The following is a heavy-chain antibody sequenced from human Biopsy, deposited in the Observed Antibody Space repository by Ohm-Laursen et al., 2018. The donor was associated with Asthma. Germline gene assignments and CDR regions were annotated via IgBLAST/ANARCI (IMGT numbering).Heavy chain of an antibody. CDR3: ARDVMEWYLPAFDF. V-gene: IGHV3-30-3*01. CDR2: GGSYYDGGLK. D-gene: IGHD3-3*01. CDR1: GFTFGSYA. J-gene: IGHJ4*02. Sequence: RSLRLSCAASGFTFGSYAMHWVRQAPGKGLEWVAVGGSYYDGGLKYYADSVNGRFTVSRDDSKNTLYLQMNSLRPDDTAVYYCARDVMEWYLPAFDFWGRGTLVTVSS.